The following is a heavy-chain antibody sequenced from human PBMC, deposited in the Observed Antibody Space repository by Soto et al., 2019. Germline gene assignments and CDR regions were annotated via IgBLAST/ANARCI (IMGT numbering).Heavy chain of an antibody. CDR1: GYTFTNYG. Sequence: QVQLTQSGAEVKKPGASVKVSCKASGYTFTNYGFSWVRQAPGQGLEWMGWINAYNGNTNYAQKFQGRVTVTTDTSTSTAKMELGSLRSDGTAVYYWARGGGGDYAFEYWGRGTLVTVSS. CDR3: ARGGGGDYAFEY. V-gene: IGHV1-18*01. CDR2: INAYNGNT. D-gene: IGHD4-17*01. J-gene: IGHJ4*02.